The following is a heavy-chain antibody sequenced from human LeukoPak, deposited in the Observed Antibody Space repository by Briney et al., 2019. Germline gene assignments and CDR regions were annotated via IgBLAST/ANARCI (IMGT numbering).Heavy chain of an antibody. CDR3: ARDRYDSSGYYYGENYFDY. D-gene: IGHD3-22*01. CDR1: GFTFSSYE. CDR2: ISSSGSTI. V-gene: IGHV3-48*03. Sequence: GGSLRLSCAASGFTFSSYEMNWVRQAPGKGLEWVSYISSSGSTIYYADSVKGRFTISRDNAKNSLYLQMNSLRAEDTAVYYCARDRYDSSGYYYGENYFDYWGQGTLVTVSS. J-gene: IGHJ4*02.